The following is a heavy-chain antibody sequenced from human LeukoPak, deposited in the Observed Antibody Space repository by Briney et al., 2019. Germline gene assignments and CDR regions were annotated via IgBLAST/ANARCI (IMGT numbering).Heavy chain of an antibody. CDR2: IYISGST. D-gene: IGHD3-10*01. CDR3: ASSMVRGLTPDNWFDP. J-gene: IGHJ5*02. CDR1: GGSISSYY. V-gene: IGHV4-4*07. Sequence: PSETLSLTCTVSGGSISSYYLSWIRQPAGKGLEWIGHIYISGSTNYNPSLKSRVTMSVDTSKNQFSLKLSSVTAADTAVYYCASSMVRGLTPDNWFDPWGQGTLVTVSS.